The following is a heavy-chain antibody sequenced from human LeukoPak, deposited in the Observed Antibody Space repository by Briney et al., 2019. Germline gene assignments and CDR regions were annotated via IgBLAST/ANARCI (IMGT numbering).Heavy chain of an antibody. CDR3: AKSGGPDYYDSSAFDI. D-gene: IGHD3-22*01. CDR1: GGSISSYY. V-gene: IGHV4-59*08. J-gene: IGHJ3*02. Sequence: SETLSLTCTVSGGSISSYYWSWIRQPPGKGLEWIGYIYYSGSTNYNPSLKSRVTISVDTSKNQFSLKLGSVTAADTAVFYCAKSGGPDYYDSSAFDIWGQGTMVTVSS. CDR2: IYYSGST.